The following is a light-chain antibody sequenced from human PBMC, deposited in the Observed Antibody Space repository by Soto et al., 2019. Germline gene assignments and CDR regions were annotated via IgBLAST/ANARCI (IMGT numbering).Light chain of an antibody. Sequence: DIQMTQSPSSVSASVGDRITITCRASQGISSWLAWHQQKPGKAPKLPIYSASSLQSGVPSRFSGSGSGTDFTLTISSLQPEDFATYFCQQGSSFPLTFGGGTKVEIK. CDR2: SAS. CDR1: QGISSW. CDR3: QQGSSFPLT. J-gene: IGKJ4*01. V-gene: IGKV1-12*01.